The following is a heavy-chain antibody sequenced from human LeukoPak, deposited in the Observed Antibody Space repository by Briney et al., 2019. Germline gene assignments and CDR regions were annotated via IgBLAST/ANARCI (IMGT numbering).Heavy chain of an antibody. V-gene: IGHV3-74*01. J-gene: IGHJ4*02. CDR2: ID. CDR1: GFTFSNYW. D-gene: IGHD1-26*01. CDR3: ARSMSGSREL. Sequence: GGSLRLSCAGSGFTFSNYWVHWVRHAPGKGLVWVSRIDYADFVKGRFTISRDNAKNTLYLQMNSLSAEDTAMYYCARSMSGSRELWGQGTLVTVSP.